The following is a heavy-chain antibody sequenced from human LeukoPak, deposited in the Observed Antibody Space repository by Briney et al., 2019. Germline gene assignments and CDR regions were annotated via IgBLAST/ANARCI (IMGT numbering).Heavy chain of an antibody. Sequence: GGSLRLSCTASGFTFSGAWMTWVRQAPGKGLEWVANIKQDGSEKYYVDSVKGRFTISRDNAKNSLYLQMNSLRAEDTAVYYCAELGITMIGGVWGKGTTVTISS. CDR1: GFTFSGAW. CDR2: IKQDGSEK. D-gene: IGHD3-10*02. CDR3: AELGITMIGGV. V-gene: IGHV3-7*01. J-gene: IGHJ6*04.